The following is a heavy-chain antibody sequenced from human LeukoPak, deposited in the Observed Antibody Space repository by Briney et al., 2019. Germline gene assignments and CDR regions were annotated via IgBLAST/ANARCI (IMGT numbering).Heavy chain of an antibody. CDR2: LNSESGGA. Sequence: ASVKVSCKASGYTFTDYYIHWVRQAPGQGPEWMGWLNSESGGAKYAQRFQARVTMTRDTSISAAYMELTRLRSDDTAVYYCARCYGYDSENFDYWGQGTLVTVSS. D-gene: IGHD5-12*01. CDR3: ARCYGYDSENFDY. V-gene: IGHV1-2*02. J-gene: IGHJ4*02. CDR1: GYTFTDYY.